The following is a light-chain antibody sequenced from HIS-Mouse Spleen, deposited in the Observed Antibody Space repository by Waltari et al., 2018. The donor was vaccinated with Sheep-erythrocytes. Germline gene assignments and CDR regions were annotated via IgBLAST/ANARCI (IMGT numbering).Light chain of an antibody. CDR1: QSLLHSNGYNY. Sequence: DIVMTQSPLSLPVTPGEPASISCRSSQSLLHSNGYNYLDWYLQKPGQSPQLLIYLGSNRASGVPDRFSGRGSGTDFTLKISRVDAEDVGVYYCMQALQTPRTFGQGTKVEIK. CDR2: LGS. J-gene: IGKJ1*01. CDR3: MQALQTPRT. V-gene: IGKV2-28*01.